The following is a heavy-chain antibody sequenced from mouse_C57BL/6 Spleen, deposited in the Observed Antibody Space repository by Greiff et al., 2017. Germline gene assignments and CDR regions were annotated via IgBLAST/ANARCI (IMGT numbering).Heavy chain of an antibody. D-gene: IGHD2-4*01. CDR3: ARSLGDYDGGDWYFDV. CDR1: GYSITSDY. J-gene: IGHJ1*03. V-gene: IGHV3-8*01. CDR2: ISYSGST. Sequence: EVKVVESGPGLAKPSQTLSLTCSVTGYSITSDYWNWIRKFPGNKLEYMGYISYSGSTYYNPSLKSRISITRDTSKNQYYLQLNSVTTEDTATYYCARSLGDYDGGDWYFDVWGTGTTVTVSS.